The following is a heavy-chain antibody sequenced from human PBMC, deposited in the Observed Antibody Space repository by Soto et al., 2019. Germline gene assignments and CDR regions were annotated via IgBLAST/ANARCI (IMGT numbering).Heavy chain of an antibody. CDR3: AKDRPLHGGHLDY. J-gene: IGHJ4*02. CDR2: ISSDGSNK. CDR1: GFTFSGYG. Sequence: QVHLVEAGGGVVQPGRSLRLSWAGSGFTFSGYGIHWVRQAPGEGLEWVAVISSDGSNKSYADSVKGRFTIARDNSKNTVYLQMNSLRTEDTAVYYCAKDRPLHGGHLDYWGQGSLVTVSS. V-gene: IGHV3-30*18.